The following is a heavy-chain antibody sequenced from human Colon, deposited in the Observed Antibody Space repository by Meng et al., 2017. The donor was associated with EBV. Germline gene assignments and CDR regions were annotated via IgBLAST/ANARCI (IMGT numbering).Heavy chain of an antibody. CDR3: ARERDITFWYFDY. V-gene: IGHV3-30-3*01. CDR2: ISSDGNTK. J-gene: IGHJ4*02. Sequence: QGVPGVSGGGVVQPGESLRLSCAASGFTFSSYSMHWVRQAPGKGLEWVAVISSDGNTKYYADSVKGRFTISRDNSKSTVFLQANSLRPEDTAIYYCARERDITFWYFDYWVQGALVTVSS. D-gene: IGHD3-16*01. CDR1: GFTFSSYS.